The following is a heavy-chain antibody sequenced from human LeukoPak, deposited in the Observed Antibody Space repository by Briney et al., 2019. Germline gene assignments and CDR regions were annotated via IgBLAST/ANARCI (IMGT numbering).Heavy chain of an antibody. D-gene: IGHD1-26*01. CDR1: GYSFTSYW. Sequence: GESLKISCKGSGYSFTSYWIVWVRQMPGKGLEWMGIIYPDDSDTRYSPSFQGQVTISADKSISTAYLQWSSLKASDTAMYYCARDGNVVGATGNDAFDIWGQGTMVTVSS. V-gene: IGHV5-51*01. CDR2: IYPDDSDT. J-gene: IGHJ3*02. CDR3: ARDGNVVGATGNDAFDI.